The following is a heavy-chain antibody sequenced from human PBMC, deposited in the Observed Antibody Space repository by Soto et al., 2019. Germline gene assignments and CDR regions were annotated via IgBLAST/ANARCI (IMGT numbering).Heavy chain of an antibody. CDR1: GGTFSSYA. CDR2: IIPIFGTA. CDR3: ARDGAHRAARTNWFYP. Sequence: ASVKVSCKASGGTFSSYAISWVRQAPGQGLEWMGGIIPIFGTANYAQKFQGRVTITADESTSTAYMELSSLRSEDTAVYYCARDGAHRAARTNWFYPGAREPWSPSPQ. D-gene: IGHD6-6*01. J-gene: IGHJ5*02. V-gene: IGHV1-69*13.